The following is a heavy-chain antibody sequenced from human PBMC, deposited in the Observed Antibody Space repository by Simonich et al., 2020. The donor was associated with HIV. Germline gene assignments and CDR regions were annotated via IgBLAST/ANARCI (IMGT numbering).Heavy chain of an antibody. CDR1: GFTFSSSA. Sequence: QMQLVQSGPEVKKPGTSVKVSCKASGFTFSSSAMQWVRQARGQRLVWMGWSVVGSGNTNYAQKFQERVTITRDMSTSTAYMELSSRRSEDTAVYYCASVRYGSGSYYSDYWGQGTLVTVSS. CDR2: SVVGSGNT. CDR3: ASVRYGSGSYYSDY. V-gene: IGHV1-58*02. D-gene: IGHD3-10*01. J-gene: IGHJ4*02.